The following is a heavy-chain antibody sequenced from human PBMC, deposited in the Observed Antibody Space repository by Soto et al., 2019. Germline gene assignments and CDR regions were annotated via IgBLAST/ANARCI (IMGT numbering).Heavy chain of an antibody. V-gene: IGHV3-9*01. CDR2: ISWNSGSI. CDR3: AKDVEDYYYGMDV. CDR1: GFTFDDYA. Sequence: EVQLVESGGGLVQPGRSLRLSCAASGFTFDDYAMHWVRQAPGKGLEWVSGISWNSGSIGYADSVKGRFTISRDNAKNTLYLQMNSLRAEDTALYYCAKDVEDYYYGMDVWGQGTTVTVSS. J-gene: IGHJ6*02.